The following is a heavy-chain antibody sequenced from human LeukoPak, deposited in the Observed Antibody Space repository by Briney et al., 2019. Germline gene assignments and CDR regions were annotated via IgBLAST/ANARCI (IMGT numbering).Heavy chain of an antibody. CDR3: ASATWSDFSDFDA. J-gene: IGHJ4*02. CDR1: GYTFTGHF. V-gene: IGHV1-2*02. Sequence: ASVKVSCKTSGYTFTGHFMHWVRQAPGQGLEWMGWISPGSGGTNYAQKFQGRVTMTRDTSISTAYMELSRLTSDDTAVYYCASATWSDFSDFDAWGQGTLVIVSS. D-gene: IGHD3-3*01. CDR2: ISPGSGGT.